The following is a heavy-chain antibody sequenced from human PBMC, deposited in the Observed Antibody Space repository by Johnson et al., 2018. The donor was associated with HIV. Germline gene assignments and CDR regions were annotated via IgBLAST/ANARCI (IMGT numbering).Heavy chain of an antibody. J-gene: IGHJ3*02. V-gene: IGHV3-23*04. CDR3: ATRITMVQGVIKGDAFDI. CDR2: ISGSGGST. CDR1: GFTVSSNY. Sequence: VQLVESGGGVVQPGGSLRLSCAASGFTVSSNYMSWVRQAPGKGLEWVSAISGSGGSTYYADSVKGRFTISRDNSKNTLYLQMNSLRAEDTAVYYCATRITMVQGVIKGDAFDIWGQGTMVTVSS. D-gene: IGHD3-10*01.